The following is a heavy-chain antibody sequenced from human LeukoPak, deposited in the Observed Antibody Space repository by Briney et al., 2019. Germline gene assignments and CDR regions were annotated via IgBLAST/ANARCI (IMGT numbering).Heavy chain of an antibody. CDR3: ATGLAGSSKDY. CDR1: GYTLTELS. Sequence: ASVKVSCKVSGYTLTELSMHWVRQAPGKGLEWMGGFDPEDGETIYAQKFQGRVTMTEGTSTDTAYMELSSLRSEDTALYYCATGLAGSSKDYWGQGTLVTVSS. J-gene: IGHJ4*02. D-gene: IGHD6-13*01. CDR2: FDPEDGET. V-gene: IGHV1-24*01.